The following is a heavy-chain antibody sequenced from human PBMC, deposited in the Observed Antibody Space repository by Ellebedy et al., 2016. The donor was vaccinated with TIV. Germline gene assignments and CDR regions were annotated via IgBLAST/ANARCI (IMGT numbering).Heavy chain of an antibody. J-gene: IGHJ4*02. V-gene: IGHV4-39*01. D-gene: IGHD6-13*01. CDR3: ARLAIAATHPLGDY. CDR1: TGSVAGRPY. CDR2: IYNSGST. Sequence: SETLSLXCTASTGSVAGRPYWCWIRQSPGKGLEWVASIYNSGSTYYNPSLRSRVSISVDTSQNQVSLNVSSVTAADTAIYYCARLAIAATHPLGDYWGQGTLVTVSS.